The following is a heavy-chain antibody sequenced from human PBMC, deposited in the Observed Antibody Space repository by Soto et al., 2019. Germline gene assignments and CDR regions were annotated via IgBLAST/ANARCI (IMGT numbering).Heavy chain of an antibody. CDR2: IIPIFGTA. V-gene: IGHV1-69*01. Sequence: QVQLVQSGAEVKKPGSSVKVSCKASGGTFSSYAISWVRQAPGQGLEWMGGIIPIFGTANYAQKFQGRVTIPADESTSTAYRELSSLRSEDTAVYYCARGVITIFGVVGAAGFDCWGQGTLVTVSS. J-gene: IGHJ4*02. CDR1: GGTFSSYA. D-gene: IGHD3-3*01. CDR3: ARGVITIFGVVGAAGFDC.